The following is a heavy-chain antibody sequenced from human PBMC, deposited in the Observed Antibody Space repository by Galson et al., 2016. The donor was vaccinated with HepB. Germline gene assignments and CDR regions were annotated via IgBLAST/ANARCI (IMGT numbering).Heavy chain of an antibody. CDR2: ISSDASKI. D-gene: IGHD6-19*01. V-gene: IGHV3-30*03. Sequence: SLRLSCAGSRFAFNRFGIHWVRQAPGKGLEWVAIISSDASKIHYGESVRGRFVIPRDNAKDTVYLEMKTVRADDTAVYYCARSRSSGWLVELDHWGQGTLVTVSS. CDR1: RFAFNRFG. CDR3: ARSRSSGWLVELDH. J-gene: IGHJ4*02.